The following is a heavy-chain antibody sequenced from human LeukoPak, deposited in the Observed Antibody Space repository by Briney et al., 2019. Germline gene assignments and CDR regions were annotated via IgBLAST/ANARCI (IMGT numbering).Heavy chain of an antibody. Sequence: GGSLRLSCAASGFTFSSYTMNWVRQAPGKGLEWISYIVSSSSIISYADSVKGRFTISRDNARNSLYLQMNSLRDEDTAVYYCARYYYGSLDYWGQGTLGTVSS. D-gene: IGHD3-10*01. CDR2: IVSSSSII. CDR3: ARYYYGSLDY. V-gene: IGHV3-48*02. CDR1: GFTFSSYT. J-gene: IGHJ4*02.